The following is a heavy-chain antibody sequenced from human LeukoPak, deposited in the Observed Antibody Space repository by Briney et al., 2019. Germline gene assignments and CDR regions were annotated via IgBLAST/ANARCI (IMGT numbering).Heavy chain of an antibody. Sequence: SETLSLTCTVSGGSISSSSYYWGWIRQPPGKGLEWIGSIYYSGSTYYNPSLKSRVTISVDTSKNQFSLKLSSVTAADTAVYYCARGGSGYYRLLLLEDYGMDVWGQGTTVTVSS. CDR3: ARGGSGYYRLLLLEDYGMDV. V-gene: IGHV4-39*07. J-gene: IGHJ6*02. CDR2: IYYSGST. D-gene: IGHD3-22*01. CDR1: GGSISSSSYY.